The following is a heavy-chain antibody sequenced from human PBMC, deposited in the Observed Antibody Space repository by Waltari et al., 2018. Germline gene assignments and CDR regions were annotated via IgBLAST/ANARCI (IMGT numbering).Heavy chain of an antibody. CDR3: ARGVVDS. CDR1: GFTFSNYG. CDR2: ISGTTSYI. J-gene: IGHJ4*02. V-gene: IGHV3-21*01. Sequence: EVQLVESGGGLVKPGGSLSLPCAASGFTFSNYGMNWVRQAPGKGLEWVSSISGTTSYIYYADSVRGRFTISRDNAKNSLFLQMNSLRAEDTAVYYCARGVVDSWGQGTLVTVSS.